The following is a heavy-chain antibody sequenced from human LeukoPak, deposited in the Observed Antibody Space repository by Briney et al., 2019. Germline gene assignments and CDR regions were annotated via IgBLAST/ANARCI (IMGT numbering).Heavy chain of an antibody. CDR2: IKSKRDGGTT. V-gene: IGHV3-15*01. D-gene: IGHD4-17*01. CDR3: TADVPNDDGDYVPIDY. CDR1: GFTFSNAW. J-gene: IGHJ4*02. Sequence: GGSLRLSCAVSGFTFSNAWMTWFRQAPGKGLEWVGRIKSKRDGGTTDYAAPGKGRFTISRDDSENTLYLQMNSLKTEDTAVYYCTADVPNDDGDYVPIDYWGQGTLVTVSS.